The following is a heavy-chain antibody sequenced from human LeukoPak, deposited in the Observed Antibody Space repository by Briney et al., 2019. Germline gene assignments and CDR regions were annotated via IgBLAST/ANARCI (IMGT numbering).Heavy chain of an antibody. Sequence: PSETLSVTRIFPRGSILNYFWSGLRPPPRRGGEGVGYIYYRGHTNYNPSLPRRATISVDTSKNQCFLKLSSVTAADTAVYYCARGNCSGGSCSPLPLDYWGQGTLVTVSS. J-gene: IGHJ4*02. CDR2: IYYRGHT. D-gene: IGHD2-15*01. V-gene: IGHV4-59*01. CDR1: RGSILNYF. CDR3: ARGNCSGGSCSPLPLDY.